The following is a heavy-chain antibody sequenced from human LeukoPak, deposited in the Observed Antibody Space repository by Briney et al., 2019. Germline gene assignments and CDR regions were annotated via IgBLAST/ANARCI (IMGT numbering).Heavy chain of an antibody. CDR1: GRSVSGYY. J-gene: IGHJ1*01. CDR3: VRALGVGAATKLRRVIYFQH. Sequence: SSQTLSLTCAVYGRSVSGYYWSSIRPPPGKGLEWIGEINHSGSTKYNPSLKSRATLSVDTSKNQFSLKLSSVTAADPAVYYCVRALGVGAATKLRRVIYFQHWGQGTLVTVSS. V-gene: IGHV4-34*01. D-gene: IGHD2-15*01. CDR2: INHSGST.